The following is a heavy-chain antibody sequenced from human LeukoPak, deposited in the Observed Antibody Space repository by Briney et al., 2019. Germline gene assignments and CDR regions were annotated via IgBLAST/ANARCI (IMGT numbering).Heavy chain of an antibody. CDR3: AGGHYFDSSGRLYYFDS. Sequence: ASVKVSCKASGGTFSSYGISWVRQAPGQGLEWMGGIIPMFDTPNYAQKFQDRVTLTADKSTSTAYMELSSLRSEDTAVYYCAGGHYFDSSGRLYYFDSWGQGTLVTVSS. J-gene: IGHJ4*02. CDR1: GGTFSSYG. D-gene: IGHD3-22*01. CDR2: IIPMFDTP. V-gene: IGHV1-69*06.